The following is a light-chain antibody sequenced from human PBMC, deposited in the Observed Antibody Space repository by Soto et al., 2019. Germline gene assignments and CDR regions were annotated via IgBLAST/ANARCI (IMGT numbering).Light chain of an antibody. CDR2: RAS. J-gene: IGKJ1*01. V-gene: IGKV3-15*01. Sequence: EIVMTQSPATLSVSPGERATLSCRASQSVSSNLAWYQQKPGQAPRLLIYRASTRATGIPARFSGSGSGTEFPLTISSLQSEDVAVYYCQQYNNWPQTLGQGTKVEIK. CDR1: QSVSSN. CDR3: QQYNNWPQT.